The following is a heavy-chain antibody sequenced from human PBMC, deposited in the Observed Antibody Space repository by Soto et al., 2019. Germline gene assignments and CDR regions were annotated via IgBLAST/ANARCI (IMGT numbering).Heavy chain of an antibody. CDR2: IYYSGST. Sequence: SETLSLTCTVSGGSISSSSYYWGWIRQPPGKGLEWIGSIYYSGSTYYNPSLKSRVTISVDTSKNQFSLKLSSVTAADTAVYYCARYRIMIFGVVAFDIWGQGTMVTVSS. CDR1: GGSISSSSYY. J-gene: IGHJ3*02. D-gene: IGHD3-3*01. CDR3: ARYRIMIFGVVAFDI. V-gene: IGHV4-39*01.